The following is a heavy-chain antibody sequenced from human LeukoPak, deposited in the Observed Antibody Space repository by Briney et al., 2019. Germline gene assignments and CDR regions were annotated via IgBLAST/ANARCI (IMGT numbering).Heavy chain of an antibody. CDR2: IRYDGSNK. CDR3: AKRGPGSPQSGKYYFDY. D-gene: IGHD3-10*01. V-gene: IGHV3-30*02. Sequence: GGSLRLSCAASGFIFSSYDLHWVRQAPGKGLEWVAFIRYDGSNKYYADSVKGRFTISRDNSKNTLYLQMNSLRAEDTAVYYCAKRGPGSPQSGKYYFDYWGQGTLVTVSS. J-gene: IGHJ4*02. CDR1: GFIFSSYD.